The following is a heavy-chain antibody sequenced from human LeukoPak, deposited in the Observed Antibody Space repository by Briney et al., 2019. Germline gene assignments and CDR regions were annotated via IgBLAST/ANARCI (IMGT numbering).Heavy chain of an antibody. V-gene: IGHV1-2*02. CDR2: INPNSGGT. Sequence: ASVKVSCKASGYTFTGYYMHWVRQAPGQGLEWMGWINPNSGGTNYAQKFQGRVTITRDTSISTAYMELSRLRSDDTAVYYCARDHDLSYYFDYWGQGTLVTVSS. CDR3: ARDHDLSYYFDY. J-gene: IGHJ4*02. D-gene: IGHD3-16*01. CDR1: GYTFTGYY.